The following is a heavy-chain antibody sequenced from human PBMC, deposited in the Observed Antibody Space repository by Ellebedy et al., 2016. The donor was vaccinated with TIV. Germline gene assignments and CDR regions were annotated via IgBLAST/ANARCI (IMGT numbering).Heavy chain of an antibody. CDR1: GYTFTSYG. J-gene: IGHJ4*02. CDR3: ARRGEMATPFDY. V-gene: IGHV1-18*01. D-gene: IGHD5-24*01. CDR2: ISAYNGNT. Sequence: ASVKVSCXASGYTFTSYGISWVRQAPGQGLEWMGWISAYNGNTNYAQKLQGRVTMTTDTSTSTVYMELSSLRSEDTAVYYCARRGEMATPFDYWGQGTLVTVSS.